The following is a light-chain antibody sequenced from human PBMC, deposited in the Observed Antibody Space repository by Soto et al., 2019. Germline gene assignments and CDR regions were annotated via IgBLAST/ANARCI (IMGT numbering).Light chain of an antibody. J-gene: IGKJ5*01. Sequence: MRQAPSSLWVSPGERAILSCMASQSIGSDLAWYQQKVCQSPRLLIYGVSTRAIGIPARFGGSEFGKELTLNISRLQSEDFAVYYCQQYNNWPRLTFAQGTGLAI. CDR1: QSIGSD. V-gene: IGKV3-15*01. CDR3: QQYNNWPRLT. CDR2: GVS.